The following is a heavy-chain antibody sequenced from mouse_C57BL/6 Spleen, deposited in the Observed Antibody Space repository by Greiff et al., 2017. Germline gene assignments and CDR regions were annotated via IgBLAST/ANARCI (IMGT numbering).Heavy chain of an antibody. CDR2: IRNKANGYTT. Sequence: EVKLMESGGGLVQPGGSLSLSCAASGFTFTDYYMSWVRQPPGKALEWLGVIRNKANGYTTAYSASVKGRFTISRDNSQSILYLRMNALRAEDSATYYCAKLYGDSVWYVDVWGTGTTVTVSS. CDR1: GFTFTDYY. V-gene: IGHV7-3*01. J-gene: IGHJ1*03. CDR3: AKLYGDSVWYVDV. D-gene: IGHD2-13*01.